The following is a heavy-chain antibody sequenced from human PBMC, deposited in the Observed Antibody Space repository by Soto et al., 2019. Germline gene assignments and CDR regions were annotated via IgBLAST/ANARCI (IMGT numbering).Heavy chain of an antibody. D-gene: IGHD3-22*01. CDR3: ARLYYYDSSGYSDDY. CDR2: IYSGGST. J-gene: IGHJ4*02. Sequence: GGSLRLSCAASGFTFSSYSMSWVRQAPGKGLEWVSVIYSGGSTYYADSVKGRFTISRHNSKNTLYLQMNSLRVEDTAVYYCARLYYYDSSGYSDDYWGQGTLVTVSS. CDR1: GFTFSSYS. V-gene: IGHV3-53*04.